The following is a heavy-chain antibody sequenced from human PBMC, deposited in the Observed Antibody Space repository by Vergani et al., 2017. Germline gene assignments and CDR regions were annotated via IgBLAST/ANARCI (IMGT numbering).Heavy chain of an antibody. D-gene: IGHD5-18*01. CDR1: GFTFSSYG. V-gene: IGHV3-30*18. Sequence: QVQLVESGGGVVQPGRSLRLSCAASGFTFSSYGMHWVRQAPGKGLEWVAVISYDGSNKYYADSVKGRFTISRDNSKNTLYLQMNSLRAEDTAVYYCAKDQGRGYSYGSANWGQGTLVTVSS. CDR2: ISYDGSNK. CDR3: AKDQGRGYSYGSAN. J-gene: IGHJ4*02.